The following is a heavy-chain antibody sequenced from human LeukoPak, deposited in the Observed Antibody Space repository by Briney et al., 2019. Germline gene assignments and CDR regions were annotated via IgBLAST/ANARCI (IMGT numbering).Heavy chain of an antibody. Sequence: SGTLSLTCTVSGGSISSGDYYWSWIRQPPGKGLEWIGYIFHSGSTYYNPSLKSRVTISVDTSKNQFSLKLSSVTAADTAVYYCARVRNTPAAMMDYWGQGTLVTVSS. CDR2: IFHSGST. D-gene: IGHD2-2*01. CDR1: GGSISSGDYY. CDR3: ARVRNTPAAMMDY. V-gene: IGHV4-30-2*01. J-gene: IGHJ4*02.